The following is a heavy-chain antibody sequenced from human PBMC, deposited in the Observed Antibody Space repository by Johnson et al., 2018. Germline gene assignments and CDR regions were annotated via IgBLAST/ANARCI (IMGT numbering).Heavy chain of an antibody. V-gene: IGHV3-73*01. J-gene: IGHJ4*02. D-gene: IGHD1-26*01. CDR1: GFTFSDYA. CDR3: SRNAGSYSNDN. CDR2: IRSKVNSYAT. Sequence: VQLQESGGGLVQPGGSXKLSCAASGFTFSDYAMHWVRQAPGEGLEWVGRIRSKVNSYATAYGASVKGRFTISREDSKNTAYLQMNSLKTEDTAVYYCSRNAGSYSNDNWGQGTLVTVSS.